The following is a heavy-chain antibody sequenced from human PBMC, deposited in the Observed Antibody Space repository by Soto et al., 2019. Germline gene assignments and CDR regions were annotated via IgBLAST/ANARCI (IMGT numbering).Heavy chain of an antibody. J-gene: IGHJ5*02. CDR2: ISAYNGNT. CDR3: AASTRIWNWFDP. D-gene: IGHD2-15*01. Sequence: ASVKVSCKASGYTFTSYGISWVRQAPGQGLEWMGWISAYNGNTNYAQKLQGRVTMTTDTSTSTAYMELRSLRSDDTAVYYCAASTRIWNWFDPWGQGTLVTVSS. CDR1: GYTFTSYG. V-gene: IGHV1-18*01.